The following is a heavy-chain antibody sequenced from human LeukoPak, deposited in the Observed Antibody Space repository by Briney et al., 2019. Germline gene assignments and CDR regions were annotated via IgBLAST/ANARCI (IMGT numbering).Heavy chain of an antibody. J-gene: IGHJ4*02. CDR1: GGSFSGYY. CDR2: INHSGST. D-gene: IGHD2-2*02. V-gene: IGHV4-34*01. Sequence: SETLSLTCAVYGGSFSGYYWSWSRQPPGKGLEWIGEINHSGSTNYNPSLKSRVTISVDTSKNQFSLKLSSVTAADTAVYYCARGRVTPMDIVVVPAAIRPFDYWGQGTLVTVSS. CDR3: ARGRVTPMDIVVVPAAIRPFDY.